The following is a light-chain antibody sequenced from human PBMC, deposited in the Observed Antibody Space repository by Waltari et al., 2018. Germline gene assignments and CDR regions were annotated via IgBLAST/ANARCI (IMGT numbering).Light chain of an antibody. CDR1: SSDVGGYNY. V-gene: IGLV2-11*01. CDR2: DFS. CDR3: CSYAGRYTWV. Sequence: QSALTQPRSVSGSPGQSVTISCTGTSSDVGGYNYVSWFQQHPGKAPKRKVHDFSKRPSGVPDRFSGSKSGNTASLTISGLQADDETDYYCCSYAGRYTWVFGGGTKLTVL. J-gene: IGLJ3*02.